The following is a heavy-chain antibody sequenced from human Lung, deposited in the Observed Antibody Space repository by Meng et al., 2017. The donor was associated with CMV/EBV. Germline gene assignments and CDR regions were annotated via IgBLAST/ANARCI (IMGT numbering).Heavy chain of an antibody. V-gene: IGHV3-74*01. CDR3: AREKPNSDAFDI. J-gene: IGHJ3*02. D-gene: IGHD4-23*01. CDR2: INSDGSST. CDR1: GFTFSSYW. Sequence: GEXXKISCAASGFTFSSYWMHWVRQAPGKGLVWVSRINSDGSSTSYADSVKGRFPISRDNAKNTLYLQMNSLRAEDTDVYYCAREKPNSDAFDIWGQGTMVTVSS.